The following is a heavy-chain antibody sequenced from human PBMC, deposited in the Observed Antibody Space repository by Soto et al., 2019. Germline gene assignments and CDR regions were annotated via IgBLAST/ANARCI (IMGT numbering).Heavy chain of an antibody. J-gene: IGHJ2*01. V-gene: IGHV1-2*04. CDR1: GYTFTGYY. Sequence: QVQLVQSGAEVKKPGASVKVSCKASGYTFTGYYMHWVRQAPGQGLEWMGWINPNSGGTNYAQKFQGWVTMTRDTSISTAYMELSRLRSDDPAVNYCARDNKDYDEHGGDWYFDLWGRGTLVTVSS. CDR3: ARDNKDYDEHGGDWYFDL. D-gene: IGHD4-17*01. CDR2: INPNSGGT.